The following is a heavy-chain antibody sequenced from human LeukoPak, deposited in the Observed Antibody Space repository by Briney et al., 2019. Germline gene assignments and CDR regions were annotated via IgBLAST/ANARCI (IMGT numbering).Heavy chain of an antibody. CDR2: IYHSGST. Sequence: SETLSLTCTVPGGPTSSSSYYWGWIRQPPGKGLEWIGSIYHSGSTYYNPSLESPVTISVDTSKNQFSLKLSSVTAADTAVYYCARHYYDSSGYYYGDIDYWGQGTLVTVSS. CDR3: ARHYYDSSGYYYGDIDY. CDR1: GGPTSSSSYY. D-gene: IGHD3-22*01. J-gene: IGHJ4*02. V-gene: IGHV4-39*01.